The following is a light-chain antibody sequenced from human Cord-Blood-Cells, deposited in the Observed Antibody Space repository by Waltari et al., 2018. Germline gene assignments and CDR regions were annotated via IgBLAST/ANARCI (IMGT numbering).Light chain of an antibody. CDR2: EGS. V-gene: IGLV2-23*01. J-gene: IGLJ3*02. Sequence: QSALTQPASVSGSPGPSITISSTGRSRAGGRSNLVSWYHPTPGKAPKPIGYEGSKRPSGVSNRFSGSMSGNTASLTISGLQAEDEADYYCCSYAGSSTWVFGGGTKLTVL. CDR3: CSYAGSSTWV. CDR1: SRAGGRSNL.